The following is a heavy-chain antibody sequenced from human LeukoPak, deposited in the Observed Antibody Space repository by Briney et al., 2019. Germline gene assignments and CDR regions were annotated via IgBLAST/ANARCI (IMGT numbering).Heavy chain of an antibody. CDR3: ARDYDYVWGSYRYRAVRDY. CDR2: ISAYNGNT. D-gene: IGHD3-16*02. Sequence: APVKVSCKASGYTFTSYGISWVRQAPGQGLEWMGWISAYNGNTNYAQKLQGRVTMTTDTSTRTAYMELRSLRSDDTAVYYCARDYDYVWGSYRYRAVRDYWGQGTLVTVSS. V-gene: IGHV1-18*01. CDR1: GYTFTSYG. J-gene: IGHJ4*02.